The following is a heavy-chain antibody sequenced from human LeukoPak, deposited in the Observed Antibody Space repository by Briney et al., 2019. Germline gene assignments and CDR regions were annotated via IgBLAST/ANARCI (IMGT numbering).Heavy chain of an antibody. CDR2: IYYSGST. D-gene: IGHD5-18*01. CDR3: ASLPRGYSYGWGGSFDY. Sequence: PSETLSLTCTVSGGSISSYYWSWIRQPPGKGLEWIGYIYYSGSTNYNPSLKSRVTISVDTSKNQFSLKLSSVTAADTAVYYCASLPRGYSYGWGGSFDYWGQGTLVTVSS. CDR1: GGSISSYY. J-gene: IGHJ4*02. V-gene: IGHV4-59*08.